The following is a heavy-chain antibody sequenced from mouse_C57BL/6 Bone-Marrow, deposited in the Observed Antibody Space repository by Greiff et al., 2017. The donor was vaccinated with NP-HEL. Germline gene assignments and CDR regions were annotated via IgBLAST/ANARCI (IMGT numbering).Heavy chain of an antibody. J-gene: IGHJ3*01. V-gene: IGHV1-64*01. CDR3: ARSDGYYGWFAY. CDR1: GYTFTSYW. D-gene: IGHD2-3*01. CDR2: IHPNSGST. Sequence: VQLQQSGAELVKPGASVKLSCKASGYTFTSYWMHWVKQRPGQGLEWIGMIHPNSGSTNYNEKFKSKATLTVDKPSSTAYMQLSSLTSEDSAVYYCARSDGYYGWFAYWGQGTLVTVSA.